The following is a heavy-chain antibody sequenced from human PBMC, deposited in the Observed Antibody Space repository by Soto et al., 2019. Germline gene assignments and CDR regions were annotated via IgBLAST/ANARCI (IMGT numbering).Heavy chain of an antibody. Sequence: PSETLSLTCTVSGGSISSGGYYWSWIRQHPGKGLEWIGYIYYSGSTYYNPSLKSRVTISVDTSKNQFSLKLSSVTAADTAVYYCARDTLVEMATIGDYYYGMDVWGQGTTVTVSS. CDR1: GGSISSGGYY. CDR2: IYYSGST. CDR3: ARDTLVEMATIGDYYYGMDV. V-gene: IGHV4-31*03. J-gene: IGHJ6*02. D-gene: IGHD5-12*01.